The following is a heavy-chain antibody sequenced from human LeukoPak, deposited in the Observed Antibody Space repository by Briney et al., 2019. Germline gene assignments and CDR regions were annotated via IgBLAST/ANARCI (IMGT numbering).Heavy chain of an antibody. V-gene: IGHV3-7*01. D-gene: IGHD1-26*01. J-gene: IGHJ6*03. CDR2: IKQDGSEK. CDR1: GFTFSSYW. Sequence: GGSLRLSCAASGFTFSSYWMSWVRQAPGKGLEWVANIKQDGSEKYYVDSVKGRFTISRDNAKNSLYLQMNSLKAEDTAVYYCARDPYSGSYGDYYYYYMDVWGKGTTVTISS. CDR3: ARDPYSGSYGDYYYYYMDV.